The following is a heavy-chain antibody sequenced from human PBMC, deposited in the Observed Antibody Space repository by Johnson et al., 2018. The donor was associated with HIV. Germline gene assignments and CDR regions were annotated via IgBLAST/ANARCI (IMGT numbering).Heavy chain of an antibody. CDR2: ISYDGSSK. V-gene: IGHV3-30*18. J-gene: IGHJ3*02. D-gene: IGHD3-16*02. CDR3: AKDLETRDDYVWGSYQLGAFDI. CDR1: RFTFSTYG. Sequence: QVQLVESGGGVVQPGRSLRLSCAASRFTFSTYGMHWVRQAPGKGLEWVAVISYDGSSKFYADSVKGRFTISRDNSKNTLYLQMNSLTGEDTAIYYCAKDLETRDDYVWGSYQLGAFDIWGQGTMVTVSS.